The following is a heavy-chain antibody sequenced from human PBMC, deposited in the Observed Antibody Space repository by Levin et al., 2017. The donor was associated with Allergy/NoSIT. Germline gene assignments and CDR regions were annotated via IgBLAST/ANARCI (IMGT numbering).Heavy chain of an antibody. CDR3: ARGYCSGGSCYGLGY. D-gene: IGHD2-15*01. CDR2: INPNSGGT. CDR1: GYTFTGYY. J-gene: IGHJ4*02. Sequence: ASVKVSCKASGYTFTGYYMHWVRQAPGQGLEWMGWINPNSGGTNYAQKFQGRVTMTRDTSISTAYMELSRLRSDDTAVYYCARGYCSGGSCYGLGYWGQGTLVTVSS. V-gene: IGHV1-2*02.